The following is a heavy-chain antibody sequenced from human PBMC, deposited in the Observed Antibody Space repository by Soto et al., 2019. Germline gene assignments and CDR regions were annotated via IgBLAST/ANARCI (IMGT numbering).Heavy chain of an antibody. V-gene: IGHV1-69*01. D-gene: IGHD1-26*01. Sequence: QVQLVQSGAEVKKPGSSVKVSCKASGDAFTNYIFDWVRQAPGQGLEWMGGIIPMFGTPKYAQTFQDRVTISANVSTGTAYLELTSLRFDDTAVYYCARGRDQPPVGLYFDSWGEGTRVTVSS. CDR1: GDAFTNYI. CDR2: IIPMFGTP. J-gene: IGHJ4*02. CDR3: ARGRDQPPVGLYFDS.